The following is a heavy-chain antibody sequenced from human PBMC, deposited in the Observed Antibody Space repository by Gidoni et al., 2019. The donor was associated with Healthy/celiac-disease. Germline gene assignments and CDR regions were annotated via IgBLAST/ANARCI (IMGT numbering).Heavy chain of an antibody. J-gene: IGHJ6*02. CDR3: ARPSYYYYGMDV. V-gene: IGHV4-4*02. CDR2: IYHSVSP. Sequence: QGQLQASGPGLVKPSGTLSLTCAVSGGSLSSSNWWSWVRQPPGKGLEWIGDIYHSVSPNYNPSLKSRGTISVDKSKNHFSLKLSSATAADTAVYYCARPSYYYYGMDVWGQGTTVTVSS. CDR1: GGSLSSSNW.